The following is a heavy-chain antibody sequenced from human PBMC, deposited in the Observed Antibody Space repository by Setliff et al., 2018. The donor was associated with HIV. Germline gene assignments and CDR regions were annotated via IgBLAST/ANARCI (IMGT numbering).Heavy chain of an antibody. Sequence: ASVKVSCKASGYTFSNYDINWVRQATGQGLEWMGWMNPKSGNSGHAQKFQGRITMTRNTSITTAYMELISLKSEDTAVYSCARGRYSSGLTDYWGQGTLVTVSS. CDR3: ARGRYSSGLTDY. J-gene: IGHJ4*02. CDR2: MNPKSGNS. CDR1: GYTFSNYD. V-gene: IGHV1-8*02. D-gene: IGHD6-19*01.